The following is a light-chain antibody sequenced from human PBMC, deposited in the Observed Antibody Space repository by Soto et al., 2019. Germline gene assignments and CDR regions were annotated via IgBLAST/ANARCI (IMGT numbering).Light chain of an antibody. CDR1: QDITNQ. J-gene: IGKJ1*01. CDR3: QQYNSYPWT. CDR2: EAS. V-gene: IGKV1-5*03. Sequence: DIQMTQSPSSLSASVGDTVTITCQASQDITNQINWYQQRPGKAPNLLIYEASSLESGVPSRFGGSGSGTEFTLIISSLQPDDFATYYCQQYNSYPWTFGQGTKVEIK.